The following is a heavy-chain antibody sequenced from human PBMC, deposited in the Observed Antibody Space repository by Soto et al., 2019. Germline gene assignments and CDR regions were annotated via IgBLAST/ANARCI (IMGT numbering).Heavy chain of an antibody. J-gene: IGHJ5*02. CDR1: GGSISSYY. D-gene: IGHD3-16*02. V-gene: IGHV4-59*08. CDR2: IYYSGST. Sequence: SETLSLTCTVSGGSISSYYWSWIRQPPGKGLEWIGYIYYSGSTNYNPSLKSRVTISVDTSKNQFSLKLSSVTAADTAVYYCARQYQVTFGGVIVSRGLFDPWGQGTLVTVSS. CDR3: ARQYQVTFGGVIVSRGLFDP.